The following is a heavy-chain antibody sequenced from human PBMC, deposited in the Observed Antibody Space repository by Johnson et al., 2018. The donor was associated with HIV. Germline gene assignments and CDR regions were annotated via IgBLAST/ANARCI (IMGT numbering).Heavy chain of an antibody. J-gene: IGHJ3*02. CDR2: IKSKTDGGTT. D-gene: IGHD3-22*01. CDR3: TTHLVVIRRNSYDAFDI. Sequence: VQLVESVGGLVKPGGSLRLSCAASGFSFSNAWMSWVRQAPEKGLEWVGRIKSKTDGGTTDYAAPVKGRFTISRDDSKNTLYLQMNSLKTEDTAVDYCTTHLVVIRRNSYDAFDIWGHGTMVTVSS. V-gene: IGHV3-15*01. CDR1: GFSFSNAW.